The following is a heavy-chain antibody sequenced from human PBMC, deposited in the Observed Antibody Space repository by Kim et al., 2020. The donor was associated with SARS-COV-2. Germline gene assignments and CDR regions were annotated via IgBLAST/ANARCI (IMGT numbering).Heavy chain of an antibody. CDR3: ARLVSENSAVEY. J-gene: IGHJ4*02. CDR1: WASISRSSNY. Sequence: SETLSLTCTVSWASISRSSNYWGWIRQPPGKGLEWIGSINYSGNTYYNPSLKSRVTISVDTSKNQFSLKMRSVTAADTAVYYCARLVSENSAVEYWGQGTLVTVSS. CDR2: INYSGNT. V-gene: IGHV4-39*01.